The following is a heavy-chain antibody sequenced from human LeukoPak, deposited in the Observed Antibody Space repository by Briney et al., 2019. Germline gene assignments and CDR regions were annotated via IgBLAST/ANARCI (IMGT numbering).Heavy chain of an antibody. V-gene: IGHV3-23*01. CDR2: ISGSGGST. J-gene: IGHJ6*02. CDR1: GFTFSSYA. CDR3: ARDRYSYGYLGGMDV. D-gene: IGHD5-18*01. Sequence: GGSLRLSCAASGFTFSSYAMSWVRQAPGKGLEWVSAISGSGGSTYYADSVKGRFTISRDNSKNTLYLQMNSLRAEDTAVYYCARDRYSYGYLGGMDVWGQGTTVTVSS.